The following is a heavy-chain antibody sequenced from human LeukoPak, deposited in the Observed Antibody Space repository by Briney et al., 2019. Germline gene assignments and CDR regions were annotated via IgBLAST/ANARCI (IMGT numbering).Heavy chain of an antibody. CDR2: IYYSGST. V-gene: IGHV4-31*03. CDR3: ARANPPDYVWGSYRYLYFDY. Sequence: PSQTLSLTCTVSGGSISSGGYYWSWIRQHPGKGLEWIGYIYYSGSTYYNPSPKSRVTISVDTSKNQFSLKLSSVTAADTAVYYCARANPPDYVWGSYRYLYFDYWGQGTLVTVSS. J-gene: IGHJ4*02. D-gene: IGHD3-16*02. CDR1: GGSISSGGYY.